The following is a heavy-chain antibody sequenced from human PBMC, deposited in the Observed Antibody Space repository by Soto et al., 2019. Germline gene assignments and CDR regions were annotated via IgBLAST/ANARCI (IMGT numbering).Heavy chain of an antibody. CDR2: IYYRGST. CDR3: ARETYGDYVGYFDP. CDR1: GGSISSYY. V-gene: IGHV4-59*01. D-gene: IGHD4-17*01. J-gene: IGHJ5*02. Sequence: PSETLSLTCTVSGGSISSYYWCWIRQPPGKGLEWIGYIYYRGSTNYNPSLKSRVTISVDTSKNQFSLKLSSVTAADTAVYYCARETYGDYVGYFDPWGQGTLVTVSS.